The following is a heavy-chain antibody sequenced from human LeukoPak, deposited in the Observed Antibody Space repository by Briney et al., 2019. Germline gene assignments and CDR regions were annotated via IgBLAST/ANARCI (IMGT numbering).Heavy chain of an antibody. CDR3: ARLSGGSALRNDAFHI. J-gene: IGHJ3*02. CDR2: VYPDNSKT. CDR1: GYSFTIYW. V-gene: IGHV5-51*01. D-gene: IGHD1-26*01. Sequence: GESLKISCKGFGYSFTIYWIAWVRQMPGKGLEWMGIVYPDNSKTIYSPSFQGQVTISADKSINTAYLQWSSLKASDTAIYYCARLSGGSALRNDAFHIWGQGTVVAVSS.